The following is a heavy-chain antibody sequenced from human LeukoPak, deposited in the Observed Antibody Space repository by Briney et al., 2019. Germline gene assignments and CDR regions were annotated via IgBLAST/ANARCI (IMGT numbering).Heavy chain of an antibody. J-gene: IGHJ4*02. CDR2: IYYSGST. CDR1: GVSISSYY. Sequence: PSETLSLTCTVSGVSISSYYWSWIRQPPGKGLEWIGYIYYSGSTNYNPSLKSRVSISVDRSKNQFSLRLSSVTAVDTAVYYCAKMGPAAAGIIDWGQGTLVTVSS. D-gene: IGHD6-13*01. V-gene: IGHV4-59*08. CDR3: AKMGPAAAGIID.